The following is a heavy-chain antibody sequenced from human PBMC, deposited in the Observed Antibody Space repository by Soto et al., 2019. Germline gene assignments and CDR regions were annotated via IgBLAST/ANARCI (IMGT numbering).Heavy chain of an antibody. J-gene: IGHJ6*02. CDR3: ASMIFGVVNDYSYYGMDV. D-gene: IGHD3-3*01. Sequence: PAGSLRLSCAASGFSFSSYEMNYVRQAPGKGLEWVSYISSSGTTIYYAGSVKGRFTISRDNAKNSLYLQMNSLRAEDTAVYYCASMIFGVVNDYSYYGMDVWGQGTTVTVSS. CDR1: GFSFSSYE. V-gene: IGHV3-48*03. CDR2: ISSSGTTI.